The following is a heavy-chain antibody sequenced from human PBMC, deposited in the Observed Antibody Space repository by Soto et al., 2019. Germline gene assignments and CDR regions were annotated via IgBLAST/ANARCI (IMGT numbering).Heavy chain of an antibody. J-gene: IGHJ6*02. CDR1: GYSFTSYW. V-gene: IGHV5-51*01. CDR3: ARLGRIAAAGPNYYYGMDV. D-gene: IGHD6-13*01. Sequence: GESLKISCKGSGYSFTSYWIGWVRQMPGKGLEWLVIIYPGDSDTRYSPSFQGQVTISADKSISTVYLQWSSLKASDTAMYYCARLGRIAAAGPNYYYGMDVWGQGTTVTVSS. CDR2: IYPGDSDT.